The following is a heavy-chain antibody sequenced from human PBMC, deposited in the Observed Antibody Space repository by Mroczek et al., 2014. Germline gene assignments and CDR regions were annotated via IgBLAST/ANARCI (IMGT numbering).Heavy chain of an antibody. CDR3: ARDRRVRYYYMDV. Sequence: QVQLVQSGGGVVQPGRSLRLSCAASGFTFSSYGMHWVRQAPGKGLEWVAVIWYDGSNKYYADSVKGRFTISRDNSKNTLYLQMNSLRAEDTAVYYCARDRRVRYYYMDVWGKGTTVTVSS. D-gene: IGHD3-10*01. CDR2: IWYDGSNK. J-gene: IGHJ6*03. V-gene: IGHV3-33*01. CDR1: GFTFSSYG.